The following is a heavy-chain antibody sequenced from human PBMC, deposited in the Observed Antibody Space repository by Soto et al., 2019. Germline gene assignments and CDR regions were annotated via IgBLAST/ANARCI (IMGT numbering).Heavy chain of an antibody. CDR1: GFTFSNYA. D-gene: IGHD3-3*01. Sequence: GGSLRLSCAASGFTFSNYAMSWVRQAPGKGLEWVSAVGTGGTAYYADSVKGRFTISRDNSKNTLYLQMNSLRAEDTAVYYCAKSFRRFLEWADYWGQGTLVTVS. CDR2: VGTGGTA. J-gene: IGHJ4*02. CDR3: AKSFRRFLEWADY. V-gene: IGHV3-23*01.